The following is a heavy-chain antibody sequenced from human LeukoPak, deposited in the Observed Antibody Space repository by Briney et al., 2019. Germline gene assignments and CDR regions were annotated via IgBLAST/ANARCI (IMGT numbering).Heavy chain of an antibody. V-gene: IGHV4-4*02. J-gene: IGHJ3*02. CDR3: ARDSSIVGATGACDI. D-gene: IGHD1-26*01. Sequence: SGTLSLTCTVSSGSISTNMWRSWVRQTPGKGLEWIGEIYHSGSTNYNPSLKSRVTISLDKSKNQFSLKLISVTAADTAVYYCARDSSIVGATGACDICGQGTMVTVSS. CDR1: SGSISTNMW. CDR2: IYHSGST.